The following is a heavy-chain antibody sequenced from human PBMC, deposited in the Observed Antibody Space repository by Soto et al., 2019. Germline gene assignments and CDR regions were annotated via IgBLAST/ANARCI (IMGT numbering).Heavy chain of an antibody. CDR3: ARHGIQVSHDV. V-gene: IGHV3-48*02. CDR2: ITTSSHTI. CDR1: GFTFSSYS. Sequence: GGSLRLSCAASGFTFSSYSMDWVRQAPGQGLEWISYITTSSHTIYYADSVRGRFTISRDNAKNSLLLQMNSLRDEDTAVYYCARHGIQVSHDVWGQGTTVTVSS. D-gene: IGHD5-18*01. J-gene: IGHJ6*02.